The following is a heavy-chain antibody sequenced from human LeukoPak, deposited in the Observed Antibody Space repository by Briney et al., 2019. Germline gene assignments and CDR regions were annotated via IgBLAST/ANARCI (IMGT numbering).Heavy chain of an antibody. V-gene: IGHV1-18*01. CDR3: ARVGAAGIQLWGIEVFDY. Sequence: GASVKVSCKASGYTFTSYGISWVRQAPGQGLEWMGWISAYNGNTSYAQKLQGRVTMTTDTSTSTAYMELRSLRSDDTAVYYCARVGAAGIQLWGIEVFDYWGQGTLVTVSS. CDR1: GYTFTSYG. D-gene: IGHD5-18*01. CDR2: ISAYNGNT. J-gene: IGHJ4*02.